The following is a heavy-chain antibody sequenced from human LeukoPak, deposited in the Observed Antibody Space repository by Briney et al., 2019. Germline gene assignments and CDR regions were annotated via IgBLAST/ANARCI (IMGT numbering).Heavy chain of an antibody. J-gene: IGHJ4*02. CDR3: AKDLGITIFGVVITGIDY. D-gene: IGHD3-3*01. V-gene: IGHV3-53*01. CDR1: GFTVSSNY. Sequence: GGSLRLSCAASGFTVSSNYMSWVRQAPGKGLEWVSVIYRDGSTFYADSVKGRFTISRDNSKNTLYLQMNSLRAEDTAVYYCAKDLGITIFGVVITGIDYWGQGTLVTVSS. CDR2: IYRDGST.